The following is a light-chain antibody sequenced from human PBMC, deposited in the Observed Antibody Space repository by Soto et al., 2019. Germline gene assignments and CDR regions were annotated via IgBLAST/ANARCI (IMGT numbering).Light chain of an antibody. CDR2: DVS. CDR1: SSDVGAYNF. CDR3: SSYTSSSTHV. Sequence: QSALTQPASVSGSPGQSITISCTGTSSDVGAYNFVSWYQQHPGKVPKLMIFDVSSRPSGVSDRFSGSKSGNTASLTVSGLQAEAEGEYYCSSYTSSSTHVFGSGTKLTVL. J-gene: IGLJ1*01. V-gene: IGLV2-14*03.